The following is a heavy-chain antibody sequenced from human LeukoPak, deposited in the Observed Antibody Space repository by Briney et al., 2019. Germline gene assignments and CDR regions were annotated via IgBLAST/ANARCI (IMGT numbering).Heavy chain of an antibody. V-gene: IGHV4-39*07. CDR3: ARLEKEGYYYIDV. Sequence: SETLSLTCTLSGDSISSRRYFWGWIRQPPGKGLEWIGAVYFRGSTYYSPSLKSRVAISVDTSKDQFSLKVNSMTAADTAVYYCARLEKEGYYYIDVWGKGATVTVSS. J-gene: IGHJ6*03. CDR1: GDSISSRRYF. CDR2: VYFRGST.